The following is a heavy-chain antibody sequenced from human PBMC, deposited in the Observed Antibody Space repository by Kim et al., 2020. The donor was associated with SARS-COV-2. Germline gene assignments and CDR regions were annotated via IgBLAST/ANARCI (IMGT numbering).Heavy chain of an antibody. V-gene: IGHV3-7*01. CDR3: AGCGY. Sequence: KENGSETIYVDSLKGRFNISRDNAKNSMYLQMNSLRAEDTAVYYCAGCGYWGQGTLVTVSS. CDR2: KENGSET. J-gene: IGHJ4*02. D-gene: IGHD2-21*01.